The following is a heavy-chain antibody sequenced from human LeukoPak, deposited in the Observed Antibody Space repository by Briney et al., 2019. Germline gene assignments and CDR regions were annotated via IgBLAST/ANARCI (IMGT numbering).Heavy chain of an antibody. D-gene: IGHD3-22*01. J-gene: IGHJ4*02. CDR1: GGTFSSYT. CDR2: IIPILGIA. V-gene: IGHV1-69*04. CDR3: ARDRLPRRGSGYYFDY. Sequence: ASVKVSCKASGGTFSSYTISWVRQAPGQGLEWMGRIIPILGIANYAQKFQGRVTITADKSTSTAYMELSSLRSEDTAVYYCARDRLPRRGSGYYFDYWGQGTLVTVSS.